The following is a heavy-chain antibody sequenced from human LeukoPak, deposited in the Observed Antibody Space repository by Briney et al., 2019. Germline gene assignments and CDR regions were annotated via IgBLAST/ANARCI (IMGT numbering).Heavy chain of an antibody. D-gene: IGHD3-10*01. CDR3: ARHEPPQMVASDY. V-gene: IGHV1-2*02. Sequence: ASVKVFCKASGYTFSGTGWLLYWLRQAPGQGLEFMGWNYPYTGAKHYAEKFEGRVAMTSDTPLRTAYIESSRLPPTDTAVYYSARHEPPQMVASDYWGQGTPVTVSS. J-gene: IGHJ4*02. CDR2: NYPYTGAK. CDR1: GYTFSGTGWL.